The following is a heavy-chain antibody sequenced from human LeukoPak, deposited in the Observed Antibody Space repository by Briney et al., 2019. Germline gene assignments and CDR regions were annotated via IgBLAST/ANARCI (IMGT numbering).Heavy chain of an antibody. D-gene: IGHD3-9*01. CDR1: GFTFSSHA. CDR2: ISGSGGST. Sequence: GGSLRLSCAASGFTFSSHAMSWVRQAPGKGLEWVSAISGSGGSTYYADSVKGRFTISRDNSKNTLCLQMNSLRAEDTAVYYCAKLTDYDILTGYVDYWGQGTLVTVSS. J-gene: IGHJ4*02. CDR3: AKLTDYDILTGYVDY. V-gene: IGHV3-23*01.